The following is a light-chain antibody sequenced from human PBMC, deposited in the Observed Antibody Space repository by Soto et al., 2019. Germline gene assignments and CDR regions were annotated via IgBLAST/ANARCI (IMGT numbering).Light chain of an antibody. V-gene: IGLV2-14*01. CDR3: SSYTRSSTRV. CDR1: SSDVGGYNY. Sequence: QSALTQPASVSGSPGQSITISCTGTSSDVGGYNYISWYQQHPGKAPKLMIYDVSNRPSGVSSRFSGSKSGNTASLTISGLQAEDEADYYCSSYTRSSTRVFGTGTKVTVL. J-gene: IGLJ1*01. CDR2: DVS.